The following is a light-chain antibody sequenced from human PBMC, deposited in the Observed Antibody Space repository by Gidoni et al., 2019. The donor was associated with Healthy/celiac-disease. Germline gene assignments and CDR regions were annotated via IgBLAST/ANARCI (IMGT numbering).Light chain of an antibody. CDR2: DAS. J-gene: IGKJ4*01. CDR3: QQYDNLQT. Sequence: DIQMTQSPSSLSASVGDRVTITCQASQDISNYLNWYQQKPGKAPKLLIYDASNLETGVPSRCSGSGSGTDFTFTISSLQPEDIATYYCQQYDNLQTFGGGTKVEIK. CDR1: QDISNY. V-gene: IGKV1-33*01.